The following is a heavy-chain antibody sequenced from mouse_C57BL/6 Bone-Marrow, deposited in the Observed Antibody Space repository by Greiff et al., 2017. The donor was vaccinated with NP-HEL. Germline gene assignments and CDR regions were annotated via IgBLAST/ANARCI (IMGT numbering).Heavy chain of an antibody. V-gene: IGHV7-3*01. J-gene: IGHJ4*01. CDR2: IRNKANGYPT. CDR1: GFTFTDYY. D-gene: IGHD2-1*01. Sequence: EVKLLESGGGLVQPGGSLSLSCAASGFTFTDYYMSWVRQPPGKALEWLGFIRNKANGYPTEYSASVKGRFTISRDNSQSILYLQMNALRAEDSATYYCARYDYGNYNAMDYWGQGTSVTVAS. CDR3: ARYDYGNYNAMDY.